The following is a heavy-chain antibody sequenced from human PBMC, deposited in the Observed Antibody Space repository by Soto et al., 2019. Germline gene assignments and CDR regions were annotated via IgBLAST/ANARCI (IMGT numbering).Heavy chain of an antibody. CDR3: ARRAPPMDA. CDR1: GYTFTSYG. V-gene: IGHV1-18*01. CDR2: ISAYNGNT. Sequence: QVQLVQSGAEVKKPGASVKVSCKASGYTFTSYGISWVRQAPGQGLEWMGWISAYNGNTKYAQKPQXXXTXXTDTSTSRTYMELRSLSFDDKAVYYGARRAPPMDAWGQGTTVTVS. J-gene: IGHJ6*02.